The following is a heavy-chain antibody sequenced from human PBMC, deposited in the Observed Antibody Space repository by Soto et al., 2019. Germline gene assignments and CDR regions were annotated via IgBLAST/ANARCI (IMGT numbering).Heavy chain of an antibody. Sequence: GESLKISCKGSGYSFTSYWISWVRQMPGKGLEWMGRIDPSDSYTNYSPSFQGHVTISADKSISTAYLQWSSLKASDTAMYYCARLDMARGVPTYGMDVWGQGTTVTVSS. CDR1: GYSFTSYW. D-gene: IGHD3-10*01. V-gene: IGHV5-10-1*01. CDR3: ARLDMARGVPTYGMDV. J-gene: IGHJ6*02. CDR2: IDPSDSYT.